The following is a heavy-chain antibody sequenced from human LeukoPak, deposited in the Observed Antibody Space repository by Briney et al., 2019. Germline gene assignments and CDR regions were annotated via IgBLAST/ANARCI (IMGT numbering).Heavy chain of an antibody. V-gene: IGHV4-59*01. CDR2: IYHSGST. CDR1: GGSISSYY. Sequence: PSETLSLTCTVSGGSISSYYWIWSRQPPGKGLEWIGYIYHSGSTKYNPSLKSRVTISVDTSKNQFSLKLSSVTAADTAVYYCARDGTGYYYYYMDVWGKGTTVTVSS. CDR3: ARDGTGYYYYYMDV. J-gene: IGHJ6*03. D-gene: IGHD1-7*01.